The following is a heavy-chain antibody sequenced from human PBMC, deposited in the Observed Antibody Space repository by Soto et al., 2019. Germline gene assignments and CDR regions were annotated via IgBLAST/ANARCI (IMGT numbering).Heavy chain of an antibody. D-gene: IGHD3-22*01. CDR1: GFTFSSYG. Sequence: PVGSLRLSGAASGFTFSSYGIHWVRQAPGKGLEWVALISYDGSNKYYADSVKGQFTISRDNSKNTLYLQMNILRAEDTAVYYCAKDAPYYYDSSGYYGPFDYWGQGTVVTVSS. J-gene: IGHJ4*02. CDR2: ISYDGSNK. CDR3: AKDAPYYYDSSGYYGPFDY. V-gene: IGHV3-30*18.